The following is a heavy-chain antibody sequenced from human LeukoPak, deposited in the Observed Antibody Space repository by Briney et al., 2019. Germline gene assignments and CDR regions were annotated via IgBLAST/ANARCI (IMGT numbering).Heavy chain of an antibody. CDR2: IYTSGST. Sequence: KPSETLSLTCTVSGGSISSYYWSWIRQPAGKGLEWIGRIYTSGSTNYNPSLKSRVTMSVDTSKNQFSLKLSSVTAADTAVYYCARDRGITMVRASYYYYGMDVWGQGTTVTVSS. J-gene: IGHJ6*02. D-gene: IGHD3-10*01. V-gene: IGHV4-4*07. CDR1: GGSISSYY. CDR3: ARDRGITMVRASYYYYGMDV.